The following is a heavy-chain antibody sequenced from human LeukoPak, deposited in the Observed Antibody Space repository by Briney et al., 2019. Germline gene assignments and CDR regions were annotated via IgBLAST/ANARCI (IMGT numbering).Heavy chain of an antibody. CDR3: ARHLLSGSYLFDY. V-gene: IGHV4-59*08. J-gene: IGHJ4*02. D-gene: IGHD1-26*01. CDR2: IYYSGST. CDR1: GGSISSYY. Sequence: SETLSLTCIVSGGSISSYYWSWIRQPPGKGLEWIGYIYYSGSTNYNPSLKSRVTISVDTSKNQFSLKLSSVTAADTAVYYCARHLLSGSYLFDYWGQGTLVTVSS.